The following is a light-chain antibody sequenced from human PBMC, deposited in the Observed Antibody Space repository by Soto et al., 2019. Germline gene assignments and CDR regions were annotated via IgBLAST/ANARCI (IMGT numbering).Light chain of an antibody. CDR3: QQRSNWPQIT. CDR1: QSVSSY. J-gene: IGKJ5*01. Sequence: ENVLTQSPATLSLSPGERATLSCRASQSVSSYLAWYQQKPGQAPRLLIYDASSRATGIPARFSGSGSGTDFTLTISSLEPEDFAVYYCQQRSNWPQITFGQGTRLEIK. V-gene: IGKV3-11*01. CDR2: DAS.